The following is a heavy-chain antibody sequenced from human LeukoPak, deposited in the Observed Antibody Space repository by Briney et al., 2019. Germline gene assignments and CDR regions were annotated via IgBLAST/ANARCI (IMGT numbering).Heavy chain of an antibody. J-gene: IGHJ4*02. Sequence: QPGGSLRLSCAVSGLIFSDQYIDWVRQAPGKGLEWVSRTRNKANSYTAEYAASVKGRFTISRDDSKNSVYLQMNSLKTEDTAVYYCAREAYYFDYWGQGTLVTVSS. CDR1: GLIFSDQY. V-gene: IGHV3-72*01. CDR3: AREAYYFDY. CDR2: TRNKANSYTA.